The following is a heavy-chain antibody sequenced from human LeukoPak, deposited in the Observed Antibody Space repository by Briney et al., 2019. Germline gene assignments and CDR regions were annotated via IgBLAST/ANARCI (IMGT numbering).Heavy chain of an antibody. V-gene: IGHV3-48*03. CDR3: ARGYSTGWQYLGYFAY. CDR1: GFTFRRAE. D-gene: IGHD6-19*01. J-gene: IGHJ4*02. Sequence: GGSLRLSCAASGFTFRRAEMNWVRQAPGKGLEWNSHISYSGGTTYYAEAVKGRFTISRDNAQQSVYLQMNSLRVDDTAVYYCARGYSTGWQYLGYFAYWGQGILVTVSS. CDR2: ISYSGGTT.